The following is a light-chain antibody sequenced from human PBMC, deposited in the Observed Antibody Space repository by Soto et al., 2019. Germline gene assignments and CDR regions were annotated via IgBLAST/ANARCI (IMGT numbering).Light chain of an antibody. CDR1: SSDVGGYNL. CDR2: DVN. CDR3: CSYAGNFAYV. J-gene: IGLJ1*01. Sequence: QSALTQPPSASGSPGQSVTISCTGTSSDVGGYNLVSWYQQYPGKAPKLLIYDVNKRPSGVPDRFSGSKSGNTASLTISGLQAEDEADYYCCSYAGNFAYVFGTGTKVTVL. V-gene: IGLV2-11*01.